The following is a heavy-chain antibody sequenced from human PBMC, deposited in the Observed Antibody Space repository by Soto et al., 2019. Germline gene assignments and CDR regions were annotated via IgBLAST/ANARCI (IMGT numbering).Heavy chain of an antibody. V-gene: IGHV4-59*01. J-gene: IGHJ3*02. CDR3: ARGRLLEAYYYDSSGYYDAFDI. CDR1: GGSISSYY. D-gene: IGHD3-22*01. CDR2: IYYSGST. Sequence: ETLSLTCTVSGGSISSYYWSWIRQPPGKGLEWIGYIYYSGSTNYNPSLKSRVTISVDTSKNQFSLKLSSVTAADTAVYYCARGRLLEAYYYDSSGYYDAFDIWGQGTMVTVSS.